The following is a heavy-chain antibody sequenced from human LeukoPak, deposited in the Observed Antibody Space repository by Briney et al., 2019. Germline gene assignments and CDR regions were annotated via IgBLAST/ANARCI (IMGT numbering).Heavy chain of an antibody. J-gene: IGHJ6*02. CDR2: INRDGSER. V-gene: IGHV3-7*03. Sequence: GGSLRLSCAASGFTFSSYSMNWVRQAPGKGLEWVANINRDGSERYYVDSVKGRFTISRDDAKSSLYLQMNSPRAEDTAVYYCARRNAMDVWGQGTTVIVFS. CDR3: ARRNAMDV. CDR1: GFTFSSYS.